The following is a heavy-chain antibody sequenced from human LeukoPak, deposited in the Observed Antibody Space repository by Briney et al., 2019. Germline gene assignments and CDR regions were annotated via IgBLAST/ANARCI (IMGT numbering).Heavy chain of an antibody. CDR2: IYYSGST. J-gene: IGHJ4*02. CDR3: ARGTIFGVVITTYFDY. CDR1: GGSISSSSYY. V-gene: IGHV4-39*07. Sequence: SETLSLTCTVSGGSISSSSYYWGWIRQPPGKGLEWIGSIYYSGSTYYNPSLKSRVTISVDTSKNQFSLKLSSVTAADTAVYYCARGTIFGVVITTYFDYWGQGTLVTVSS. D-gene: IGHD3-3*01.